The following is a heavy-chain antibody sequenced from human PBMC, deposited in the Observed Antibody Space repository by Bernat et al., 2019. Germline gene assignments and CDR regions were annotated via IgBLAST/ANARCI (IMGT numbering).Heavy chain of an antibody. CDR3: AKMQGRSYSSSWYEGDWFDP. CDR2: ISGSGGST. J-gene: IGHJ5*02. D-gene: IGHD6-13*01. CDR1: GFTFSSYA. Sequence: EVQLLESGGGLVQPGGSLRLSCAASGFTFSSYAMSWVRQAPGKGLEWVSAISGSGGSTYYADSVKGRFTISRDNSKNTLYLQMNSLRAEDTAVYYCAKMQGRSYSSSWYEGDWFDPWGQGTLVTVSS. V-gene: IGHV3-23*01.